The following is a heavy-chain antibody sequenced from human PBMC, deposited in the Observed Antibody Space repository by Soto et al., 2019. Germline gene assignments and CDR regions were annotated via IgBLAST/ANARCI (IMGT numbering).Heavy chain of an antibody. CDR2: IIPIFGTA. V-gene: IGHV1-69*13. Sequence: ASVKLSCKASGGTFSSYAISCVRQAPGQGLEWMGGIIPIFGTANYAQKFQGRVTITADESTSTAYMELSSLRSEDTAVYYCARAEYYGGNSAAFDYWGQGTLVTVSS. CDR1: GGTFSSYA. D-gene: IGHD4-17*01. J-gene: IGHJ4*02. CDR3: ARAEYYGGNSAAFDY.